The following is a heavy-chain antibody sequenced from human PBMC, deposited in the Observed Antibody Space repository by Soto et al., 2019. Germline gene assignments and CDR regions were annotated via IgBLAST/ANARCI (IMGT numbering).Heavy chain of an antibody. V-gene: IGHV4-30-2*01. Sequence: LSLTCAVSGGSISSGGYSWSWIRQPPGKGLEWIGYIYHSGSTYYNPSLKSRVTISVDRSKNQFSLKLSSVTAADTAVYYCAAAQLYGSGSYYPAFDYWRQGTLVTVSS. CDR1: GGSISSGGYS. CDR3: AAAQLYGSGSYYPAFDY. D-gene: IGHD3-10*01. CDR2: IYHSGST. J-gene: IGHJ4*02.